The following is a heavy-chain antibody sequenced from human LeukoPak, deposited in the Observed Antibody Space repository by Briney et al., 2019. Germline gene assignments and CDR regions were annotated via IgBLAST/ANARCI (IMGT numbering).Heavy chain of an antibody. J-gene: IGHJ2*01. Sequence: GGSLRLSCVASEPTFNNYDMHWVRQATGKGLEWVSSIGIAGDIYYSGSVKGRFTISTENAKNSLYLQMNSLRAGDTAVYYCVRVKSRSYWYFDLWGRGTLVTVSS. V-gene: IGHV3-13*01. CDR1: EPTFNNYD. D-gene: IGHD6-13*01. CDR3: VRVKSRSYWYFDL. CDR2: IGIAGDI.